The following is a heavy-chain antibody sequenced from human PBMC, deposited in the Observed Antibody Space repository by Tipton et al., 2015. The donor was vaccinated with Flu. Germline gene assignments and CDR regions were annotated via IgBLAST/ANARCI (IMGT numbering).Heavy chain of an antibody. Sequence: TLSLTYTVSGGSISSYYWSWIRQPPGKGLEWIGYIYYSGSTNYNPSLKSRVTISVDTSKNQFSLKLSSATAADTAVYFCAMGDGDSDYWGQGTLVTVSS. CDR3: AMGDGDSDY. V-gene: IGHV4-59*01. CDR2: IYYSGST. D-gene: IGHD4-17*01. CDR1: GGSISSYY. J-gene: IGHJ4*02.